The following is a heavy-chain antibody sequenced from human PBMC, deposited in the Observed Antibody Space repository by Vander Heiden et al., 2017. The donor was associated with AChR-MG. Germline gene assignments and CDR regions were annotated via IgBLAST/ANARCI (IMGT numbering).Heavy chain of an antibody. D-gene: IGHD1-20*01. CDR2: ISKSGATT. V-gene: IGHV3-23*01. J-gene: IGHJ2*01. CDR1: GFSFSDSA. Sequence: EMQLLASAGGLVQPGGSPRLPCAASGFSFSDSAMGWVRQAPGKGLEWVSSISKSGATTYYADSVEGRFTISRDNSNNTLYLQMNSLNAEDTATYYCAKCPERITAYFDLWGRGTLVTVSS. CDR3: AKCPERITAYFDL.